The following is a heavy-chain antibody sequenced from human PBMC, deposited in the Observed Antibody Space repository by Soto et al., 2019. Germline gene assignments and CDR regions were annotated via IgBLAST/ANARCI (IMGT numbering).Heavy chain of an antibody. J-gene: IGHJ4*02. CDR3: ARFLGYCSGGSCYSWDY. Sequence: QVQLQQWGAGLLKPSETLSLTCAVYGGSFSGYYWSWIRQPPGKGLEWIGEINHSGSTNYNPSLKSRVTISVDTSKNQFSLKLSSVTAADTAVYYCARFLGYCSGGSCYSWDYWGQGTLVTVSS. D-gene: IGHD2-15*01. CDR2: INHSGST. CDR1: GGSFSGYY. V-gene: IGHV4-34*01.